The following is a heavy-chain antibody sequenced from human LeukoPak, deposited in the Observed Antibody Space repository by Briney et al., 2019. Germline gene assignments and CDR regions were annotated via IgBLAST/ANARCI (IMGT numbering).Heavy chain of an antibody. D-gene: IGHD1-26*01. CDR2: IRYDGSNK. Sequence: GGSLRLSCAASGFTFSSYGMHWVRQAPGKGLEWVAFIRYDGSNKYYADSVKGRFTISRDNSKNTLYLQMNSLRAEDTAVYYCARAAWEQGDAFDIWGQGTMVTVSS. J-gene: IGHJ3*02. CDR1: GFTFSSYG. CDR3: ARAAWEQGDAFDI. V-gene: IGHV3-30*02.